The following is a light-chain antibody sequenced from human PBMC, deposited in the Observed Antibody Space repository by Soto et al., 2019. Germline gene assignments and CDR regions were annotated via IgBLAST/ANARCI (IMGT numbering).Light chain of an antibody. CDR3: CSYVGIYSVV. CDR1: SNDVGGYNY. V-gene: IGLV2-11*01. CDR2: DVN. Sequence: QSVLTQPRSVSGSPGQSVTISCTGTSNDVGGYNYVSWYQQHPGKAPKLMIYDVNKRPSGVPDRFSGSKSGNTASLTVSGLQAEDEADYYCCSYVGIYSVVFGGGTKVTVL. J-gene: IGLJ2*01.